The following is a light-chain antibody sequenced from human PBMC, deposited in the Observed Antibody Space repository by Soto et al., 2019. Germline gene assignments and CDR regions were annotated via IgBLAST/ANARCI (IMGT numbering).Light chain of an antibody. CDR1: QSVSSY. CDR3: QQRSNWPPIT. Sequence: EIVLPQSPATLSLSPGERATLSCRASQSVSSYLAWYQQKPGQAPSPLIYDASNSATGIPARFSGRGSGTDFTLTISSLEPEDFAVYYCQQRSNWPPITFGQGTRLEIK. J-gene: IGKJ5*01. V-gene: IGKV3-11*01. CDR2: DAS.